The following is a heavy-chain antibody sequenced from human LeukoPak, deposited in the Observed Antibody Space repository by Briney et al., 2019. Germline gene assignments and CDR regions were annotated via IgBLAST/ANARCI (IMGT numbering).Heavy chain of an antibody. J-gene: IGHJ3*02. D-gene: IGHD3-10*01. CDR2: ISYDVDNR. V-gene: IGHV3-30*03. CDR1: GFTVSSYG. Sequence: GRSLRLSCAVSGFTVSSYGMHWVRQAPGKGLEWVSVISYDVDNRYHADSVKGRFTISRDNSKNTLYLQMNSLRPEDTAVYYCARDRYFGSDGFDIWGPGTMVIVSS. CDR3: ARDRYFGSDGFDI.